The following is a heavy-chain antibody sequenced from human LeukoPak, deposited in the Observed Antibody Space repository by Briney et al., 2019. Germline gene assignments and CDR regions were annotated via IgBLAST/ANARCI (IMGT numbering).Heavy chain of an antibody. CDR1: GFTFSSYE. J-gene: IGHJ4*02. CDR3: ARGAYSNFDY. Sequence: GGSLRLSCGASGFTFSSYEMNWVRQAPGKGLEWVSSISSSSSYIYYADSVKGRFTISRDNAKNSLYLQMNSLRAEDTAVYYCARGAYSNFDYWGQGTLVTVSS. CDR2: ISSSSSYI. D-gene: IGHD3-16*01. V-gene: IGHV3-21*01.